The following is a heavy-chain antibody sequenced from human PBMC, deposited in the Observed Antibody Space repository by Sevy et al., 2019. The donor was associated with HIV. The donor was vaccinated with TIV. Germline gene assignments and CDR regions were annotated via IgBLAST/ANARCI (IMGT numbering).Heavy chain of an antibody. J-gene: IGHJ6*03. CDR1: GFTFSSYA. D-gene: IGHD3-3*01. V-gene: IGHV3-23*01. CDR2: FSGSGGST. Sequence: GGSLRLSCAASGFTFSSYAMSWVRQAPGKGLEWVSAFSGSGGSTYYADSVKGRFTISRDNSKNTLYLQMNSLRAEDTAVYYCAKWFGVATNYYYYYMDVWGKGTTVTVSS. CDR3: AKWFGVATNYYYYYMDV.